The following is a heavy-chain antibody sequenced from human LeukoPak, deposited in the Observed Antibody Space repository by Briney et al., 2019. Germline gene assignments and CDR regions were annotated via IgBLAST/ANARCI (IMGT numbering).Heavy chain of an antibody. CDR1: GYTFTDYY. V-gene: IGHV1-2*02. J-gene: IGHJ4*02. CDR3: ARDVVYDSSGYYQPFDY. Sequence: ASVKVSCKASGYTFTDYYMHWVRQAPGQGLEWMGWINPNSGGTNYAQKFYARVTMTRDTSISTAYMELSRLRSDDTAVYYCARDVVYDSSGYYQPFDYWGQGTLVTVSS. D-gene: IGHD3-22*01. CDR2: INPNSGGT.